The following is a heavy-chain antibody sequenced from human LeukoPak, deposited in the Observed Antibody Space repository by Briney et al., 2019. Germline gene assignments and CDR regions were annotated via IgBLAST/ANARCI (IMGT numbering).Heavy chain of an antibody. CDR3: ARLYCSSTSCSPRKYYFDY. CDR1: GYTFTSYG. CDR2: ISAYNGNT. D-gene: IGHD2-2*01. V-gene: IGHV1-18*01. J-gene: IGHJ4*02. Sequence: ASVKVSCKASGYTFTSYGISWVRQAPGQGLEWKGWISAYNGNTNYAQKLQGRVTMTTDTSTSTAYMELRSLRSDDTAVYYCARLYCSSTSCSPRKYYFDYWGQGTLVTVSS.